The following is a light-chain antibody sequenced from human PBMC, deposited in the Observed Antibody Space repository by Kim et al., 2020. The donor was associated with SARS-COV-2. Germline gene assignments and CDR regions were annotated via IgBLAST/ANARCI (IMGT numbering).Light chain of an antibody. V-gene: IGKV1-33*01. CDR3: QQYDSLPIT. CDR1: QDISNY. Sequence: DIQMTQSPSSLSASVGDRVAITCQASQDISNYLNWYQQKPGRAPKLLIYAASNLETWVPSRFSGSGSGTDFTFTISSLQPEDIATYYCQQYDSLPITFGQGTRLEIK. J-gene: IGKJ5*01. CDR2: AAS.